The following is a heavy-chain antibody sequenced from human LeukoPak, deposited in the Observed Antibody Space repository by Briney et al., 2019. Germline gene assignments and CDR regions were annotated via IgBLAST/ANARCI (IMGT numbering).Heavy chain of an antibody. CDR1: GFTFSSYW. CDR3: ARDRHGSGNYYNWPPHGMDV. V-gene: IGHV3-7*01. D-gene: IGHD3-10*01. J-gene: IGHJ6*02. Sequence: GGSLRLSCAASGFTFSSYWMSWVRQAPGKGLEWVANIKQDGSEKYYVDSVKGRFTISRDNAKNSLYLQMNSLRAEDTAVYYCARDRHGSGNYYNWPPHGMDVWGQGTTVTVSS. CDR2: IKQDGSEK.